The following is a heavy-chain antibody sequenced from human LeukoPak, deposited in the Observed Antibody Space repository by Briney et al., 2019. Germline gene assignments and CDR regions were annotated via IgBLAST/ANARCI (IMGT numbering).Heavy chain of an antibody. CDR3: TTDGVGVEGATYDN. CDR1: GFTFSGYY. J-gene: IGHJ4*02. Sequence: PGGSLRLSCAASGFTFSGYYMSWIRQAPGKGLEWVGRIKAKAHGGTIEYAAPVKGRFTISRDDSKNTLYLQMNSLKTEDTAVYYCTTDGVGVEGATYDNWGQGTLVSVSS. V-gene: IGHV3-15*01. CDR2: IKAKAHGGTI. D-gene: IGHD1-26*01.